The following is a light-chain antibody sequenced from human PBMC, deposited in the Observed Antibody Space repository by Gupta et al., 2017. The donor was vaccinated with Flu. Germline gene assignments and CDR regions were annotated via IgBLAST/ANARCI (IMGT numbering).Light chain of an antibody. Sequence: PSTLSASVGDRVTITCQASQGIRSYFDWYQQKPGKAPNLLIYDASKVDSGVPSRFSGSGYGTNFSFTINSRHPDDFATYYCQQDDSFPRTFGRGTEVEI. CDR1: QGIRSY. V-gene: IGKV1-33*01. CDR3: QQDDSFPRT. CDR2: DAS. J-gene: IGKJ4*02.